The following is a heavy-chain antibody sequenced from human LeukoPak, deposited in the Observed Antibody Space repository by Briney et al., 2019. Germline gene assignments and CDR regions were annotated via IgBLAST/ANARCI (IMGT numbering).Heavy chain of an antibody. CDR3: ARDKAHTYGYYFDP. V-gene: IGHV4-4*08. CDR1: GDAISTYY. CDR2: ISNGRT. D-gene: IGHD3-10*01. Sequence: SETLSLTCTVSGDAISTYYWNWIRQTPGKGLEWIGHISNGRTDYNPSLKSRVIISVDTSKNQSSLRLTSVTAADTAVYYCARDKAHTYGYYFDPWGQGTQVLVSS. J-gene: IGHJ4*02.